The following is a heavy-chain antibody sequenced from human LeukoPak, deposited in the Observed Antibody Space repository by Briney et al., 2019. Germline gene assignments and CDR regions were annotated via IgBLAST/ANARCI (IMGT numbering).Heavy chain of an antibody. J-gene: IGHJ6*03. CDR3: ASRPLSSSWYYYYYYMDV. CDR2: INWNGGST. CDR1: GFTFDDYG. D-gene: IGHD6-13*01. V-gene: IGHV3-20*04. Sequence: AGGSLRLSCAASGFTFDDYGMSWVRQAPGKGLEWVSGINWNGGSTGYADSVKGRFTISRDNAKNSLYLQMNSLRAEDTAVYYCASRPLSSSWYYYYYYMDVWGKGTTVTISS.